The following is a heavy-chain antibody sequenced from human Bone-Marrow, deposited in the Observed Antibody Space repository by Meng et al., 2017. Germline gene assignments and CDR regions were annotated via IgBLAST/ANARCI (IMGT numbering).Heavy chain of an antibody. J-gene: IGHJ4*02. V-gene: IGHV3-15*01. CDR3: TTMTTVVTSDY. D-gene: IGHD4-23*01. Sequence: GESLKISCAASGFTFSNAWMSWVRQAPGKGLEWVGRIKSKTDGGTTDYAAPVKGRFTISRDDSKNTLYLQMNSLKTEDTAVYYCTTMTTVVTSDYWGQGTRVTGSS. CDR2: IKSKTDGGTT. CDR1: GFTFSNAW.